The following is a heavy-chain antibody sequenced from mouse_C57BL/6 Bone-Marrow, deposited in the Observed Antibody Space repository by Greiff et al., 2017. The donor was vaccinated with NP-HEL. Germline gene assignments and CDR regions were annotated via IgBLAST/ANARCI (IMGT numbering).Heavy chain of an antibody. D-gene: IGHD2-4*01. CDR1: GYTFTDYY. Sequence: QVQLQQSGAELVRPGASVKLSCKASGYTFTDYYINWVKQRPGQGLEWIARIYPGSGNTYYNEKFKGKATLTAEKSSSTAYMQLSSLTSEDSAVYFCARNYDYDGGDYFDYWGQGTTLTVSS. CDR3: ARNYDYDGGDYFDY. CDR2: IYPGSGNT. J-gene: IGHJ2*01. V-gene: IGHV1-76*01.